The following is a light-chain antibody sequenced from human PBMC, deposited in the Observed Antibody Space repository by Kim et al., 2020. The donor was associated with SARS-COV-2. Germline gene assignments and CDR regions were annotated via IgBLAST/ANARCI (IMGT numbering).Light chain of an antibody. CDR1: ALPKKH. CDR2: EDS. V-gene: IGLV3-10*01. CDR3: YSTDRSGNHRV. Sequence: PGHTARITCSGDALPKKHAYWYQQKSGQAPVLVIYEDSKRPSEIPERFSGSRSGTMATLTISGAQVEDEADYYCYSTDRSGNHRVFGGGTQLTVL. J-gene: IGLJ3*02.